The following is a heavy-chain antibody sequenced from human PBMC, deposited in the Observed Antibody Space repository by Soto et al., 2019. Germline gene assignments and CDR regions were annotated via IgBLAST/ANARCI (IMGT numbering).Heavy chain of an antibody. V-gene: IGHV1-3*01. CDR2: INAGNGKT. D-gene: IGHD2-2*02. Sequence: QVQLVQSGVAVKKPGASVKVSCKASGYTFTTYAMHWVRQAPGQRLEWMGWINAGNGKTKYSRKFQGRVTITRDTSATTAYMELSSLRSEDTAVYYCARAGDDCSTTNCYMIDYWGQGTLVTVSS. CDR3: ARAGDDCSTTNCYMIDY. J-gene: IGHJ4*02. CDR1: GYTFTTYA.